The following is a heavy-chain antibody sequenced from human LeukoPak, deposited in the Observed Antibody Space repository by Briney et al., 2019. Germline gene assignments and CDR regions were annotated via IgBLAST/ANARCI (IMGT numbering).Heavy chain of an antibody. D-gene: IGHD4-17*01. J-gene: IGHJ4*02. Sequence: PSETLSLTCTVSGGSISSYYWSWIRQPPGKGLEWIGYIYYSGSTNYNPSLKSRVTISVDTSKNQFSLKLSSVTAADTAVYYCARGMNDGDYFYWGQETLVTVSS. V-gene: IGHV4-59*01. CDR1: GGSISSYY. CDR3: ARGMNDGDYFY. CDR2: IYYSGST.